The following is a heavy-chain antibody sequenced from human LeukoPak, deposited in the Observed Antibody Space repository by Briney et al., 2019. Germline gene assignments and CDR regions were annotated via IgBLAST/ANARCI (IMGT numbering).Heavy chain of an antibody. CDR3: ARDPERGSGWYSYYYYGMDV. CDR1: GFTFSSYG. Sequence: GGSLRLSCAASGFTFSSYGMHWVRQAPGKGLEWVAVIWYDGSNKYYADSVKGRFTISRDNSKNTLYLQMNSLRAEDTAVYYCARDPERGSGWYSYYYYGMDVWGQGTTVTVSS. V-gene: IGHV3-33*01. J-gene: IGHJ6*02. D-gene: IGHD6-19*01. CDR2: IWYDGSNK.